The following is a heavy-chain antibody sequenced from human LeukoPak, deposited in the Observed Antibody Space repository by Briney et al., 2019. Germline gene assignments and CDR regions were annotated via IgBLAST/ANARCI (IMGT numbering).Heavy chain of an antibody. CDR1: GLTFSSYG. D-gene: IGHD2-15*01. V-gene: IGHV3-23*01. CDR2: ISGSGGST. Sequence: GGSLRLSCAASGLTFSSYGMSWVRQAPGKGLKRVSAISGSGGSTYYAGSVKGRFTISRDNSKNTLYLQMNSLRAGDAAVYYCAKAPVTTCSGAYCYPFDYWSQGTLVTVSS. J-gene: IGHJ4*02. CDR3: AKAPVTTCSGAYCYPFDY.